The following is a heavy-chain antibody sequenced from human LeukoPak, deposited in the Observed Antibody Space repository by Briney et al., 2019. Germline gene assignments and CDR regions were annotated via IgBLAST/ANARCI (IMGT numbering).Heavy chain of an antibody. Sequence: GASVTVSCKVSGYTLTELSMHWVRQAPGKGLEWMGGFDPEDGETIYAQKFQGRVTMTEDTSTDTAYMELSSLRSEDTAVYYCATGLSGYPSFDIWGQGTMVTVSS. V-gene: IGHV1-24*01. D-gene: IGHD3-22*01. CDR1: GYTLTELS. CDR2: FDPEDGET. CDR3: ATGLSGYPSFDI. J-gene: IGHJ3*02.